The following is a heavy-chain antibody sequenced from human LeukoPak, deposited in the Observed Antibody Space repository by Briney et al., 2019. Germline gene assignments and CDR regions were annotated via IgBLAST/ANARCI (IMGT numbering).Heavy chain of an antibody. CDR3: ARDYIQLWFLDY. J-gene: IGHJ4*02. D-gene: IGHD5-18*01. Sequence: PSETLSLTCTVSGGSISTRSYFWGWIRQPPGKGLEWIGSIYYSGSTYYNSSLKSRVTISVDTSKNQFSLKLSSVTAADTAIYYCARDYIQLWFLDYWGQGTLVTVSS. CDR1: GGSISTRSYF. CDR2: IYYSGST. V-gene: IGHV4-39*07.